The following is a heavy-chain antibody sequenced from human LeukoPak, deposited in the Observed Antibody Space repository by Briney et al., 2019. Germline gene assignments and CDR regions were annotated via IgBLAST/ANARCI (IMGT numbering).Heavy chain of an antibody. D-gene: IGHD5-12*01. CDR1: GGSFSGYY. V-gene: IGHV4-34*01. CDR3: ARRAWATGRRYFDY. Sequence: SETLSLTCAVYGGSFSGYYWSWIRQPPGKGLEWIGEINHSGSTNYNPSLKSRVTISVDTSKNQFSLKLSSGPAADTAVYYCARRAWATGRRYFDYWGQGTLVTVSS. CDR2: INHSGST. J-gene: IGHJ4*02.